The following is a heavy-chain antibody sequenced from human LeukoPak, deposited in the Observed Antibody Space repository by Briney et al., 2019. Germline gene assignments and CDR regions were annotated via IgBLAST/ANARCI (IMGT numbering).Heavy chain of an antibody. D-gene: IGHD3-10*01. CDR2: ISYDGSNK. J-gene: IGHJ4*02. Sequence: GGSLRFSCAASGFTYSSYGMHWVRQAPGKGLEWVAVISYDGSNKYYADSVKGRFTNSRDNSKNTLYLQMNSLRAEDTAVYYCASYYGSGSYYNTIPFDYWGQGTLVTVSS. V-gene: IGHV3-30*03. CDR3: ASYYGSGSYYNTIPFDY. CDR1: GFTYSSYG.